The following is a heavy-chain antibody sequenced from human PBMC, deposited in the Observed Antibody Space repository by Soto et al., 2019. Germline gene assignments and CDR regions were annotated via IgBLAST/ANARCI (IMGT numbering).Heavy chain of an antibody. J-gene: IGHJ4*02. V-gene: IGHV4-34*01. CDR3: ATSLWFGTQPEI. D-gene: IGHD3-10*01. Sequence: SETLSLTCAVYGGSFSNNYWTWFRQPPGKGLEWIGEISPSGTTKYIPSLKSRGTISVDTSRKQFFLKVTSVSAADTAVYYCATSLWFGTQPEIWGPGTLVTV. CDR2: ISPSGTT. CDR1: GGSFSNNY.